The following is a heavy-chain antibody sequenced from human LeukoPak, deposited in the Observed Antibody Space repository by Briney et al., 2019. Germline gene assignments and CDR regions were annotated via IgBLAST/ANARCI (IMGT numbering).Heavy chain of an antibody. Sequence: ASVKVSCKASGGTFSSYAISWVRQAPGQGLEWMGGIIPIFGTAKYAQKFQGRVTMTRDMSTSTVYMELSSLRSEDTAMYYCARALPHRRLMDTTMEQHWFDPWGQGTLVTVSS. V-gene: IGHV1-69*05. J-gene: IGHJ5*02. CDR1: GGTFSSYA. CDR2: IIPIFGTA. CDR3: ARALPHRRLMDTTMEQHWFDP. D-gene: IGHD5-18*01.